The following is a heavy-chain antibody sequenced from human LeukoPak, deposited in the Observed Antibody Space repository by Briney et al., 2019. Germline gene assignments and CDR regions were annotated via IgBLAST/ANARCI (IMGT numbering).Heavy chain of an antibody. CDR3: ARDIEPPGLFWGF. CDR1: GFTFSSHW. D-gene: IGHD3-16*01. V-gene: IGHV3-7*05. Sequence: QAGGSLRLSCAASGFTFSSHWMSWVRQAPGKGLEWVANISPHGSEKYHVDSVKGRFTISRDNAKNSLYLQMFSLRVEDTALYYCARDIEPPGLFWGFWGLGTLVTVSS. CDR2: ISPHGSEK. J-gene: IGHJ4*02.